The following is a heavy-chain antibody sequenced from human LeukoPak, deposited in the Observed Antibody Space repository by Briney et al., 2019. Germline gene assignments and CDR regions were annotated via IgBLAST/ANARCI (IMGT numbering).Heavy chain of an antibody. CDR1: GYTFTSYD. CDR3: ARGIHSGDSGPYYFDY. J-gene: IGHJ4*02. CDR2: ISVYSGKI. Sequence: ASVKVSCKASGYTFTSYDISWVRQVPGQGLEWMGWISVYSGKIDYPQRVQDRVTMTTDTSTNTAYMELRSLRSDDTAVYYCARGIHSGDSGPYYFDYWGQGTLVTVSS. D-gene: IGHD1-26*01. V-gene: IGHV1-18*01.